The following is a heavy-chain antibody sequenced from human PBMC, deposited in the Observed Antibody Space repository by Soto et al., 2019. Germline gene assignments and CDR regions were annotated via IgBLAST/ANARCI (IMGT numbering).Heavy chain of an antibody. CDR3: ARLPKGSLVTA. CDR2: IHWNSGGM. CDR1: GFPFDDYA. J-gene: IGHJ4*02. D-gene: IGHD2-21*02. V-gene: IGHV3-9*01. Sequence: EVQLVESGGGLVQPGRSLRLSCAASGFPFDDYAMHWVRQAPGKGLEWVSGIHWNSGGMGYADSVKGRFTVSRDNAKNSLYLQMNSLRDDDTATYYCARLPKGSLVTAWGQGVRVTVSS.